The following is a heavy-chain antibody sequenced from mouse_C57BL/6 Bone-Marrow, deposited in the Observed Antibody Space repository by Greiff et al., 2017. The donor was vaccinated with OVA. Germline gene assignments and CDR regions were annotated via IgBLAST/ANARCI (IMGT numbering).Heavy chain of an antibody. CDR3: ARMPLYYYGSSYGYFDV. V-gene: IGHV8-8*01. Sequence: QVTLNVSGPGILQPSQTLSLTCSFSGFSLSTFGMGVGWIRQPSGKGLEWLAHIWWDDDKYYNPALKSRLTISKDTSKNQVFLKIANVDTADTATYYCARMPLYYYGSSYGYFDVWGTGTTVTVSS. J-gene: IGHJ1*03. CDR2: IWWDDDK. CDR1: GFSLSTFGMG. D-gene: IGHD1-1*01.